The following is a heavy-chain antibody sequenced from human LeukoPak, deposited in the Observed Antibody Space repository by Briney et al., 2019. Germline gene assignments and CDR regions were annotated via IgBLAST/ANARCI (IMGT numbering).Heavy chain of an antibody. D-gene: IGHD3-10*01. CDR3: ARCCYYGSGSYTDYYYYGMDV. J-gene: IGHJ6*02. CDR2: MNPNSGNT. V-gene: IGHV1-8*01. Sequence: ASVKVSCKASGYTFTSYDINWVRQATGQGLEWMGWMNPNSGNTGYAQKLQGRVTMTRNTSISTAYMELSSLRSEDTAVYYCARCCYYGSGSYTDYYYYGMDVWGQGTTVTVSS. CDR1: GYTFTSYD.